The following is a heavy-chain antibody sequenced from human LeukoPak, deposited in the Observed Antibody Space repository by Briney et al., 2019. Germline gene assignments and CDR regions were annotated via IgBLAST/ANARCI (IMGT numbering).Heavy chain of an antibody. V-gene: IGHV3-9*03. Sequence: PGGSLRLSCAASGFTFDDYAMHWVRQAPGKGLEWVSGISWNSGSIGYADSVKGRFTISRDNAKNSLYLQMNSLRAEDMALYYCAKDMGPFGVVIIPDAFDIWGQGTMVTVSS. CDR2: ISWNSGSI. CDR1: GFTFDDYA. J-gene: IGHJ3*02. CDR3: AKDMGPFGVVIIPDAFDI. D-gene: IGHD3-3*01.